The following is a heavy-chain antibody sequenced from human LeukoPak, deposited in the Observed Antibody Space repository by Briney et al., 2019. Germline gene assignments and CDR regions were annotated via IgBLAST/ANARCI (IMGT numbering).Heavy chain of an antibody. J-gene: IGHJ5*02. CDR2: VYHSGT. CDR1: GYSISSGYD. Sequence: SSETLSLTCAVSGYSISSGYDWGWIRQPPGKGLEWIGSVYHSGTYYNPSLKSRVTISVDMSKNHFSLRLSSVTAADTAVYYCARQRSTNCFDPWGQGTRVTVSS. D-gene: IGHD5/OR15-5a*01. V-gene: IGHV4-38-2*01. CDR3: ARQRSTNCFDP.